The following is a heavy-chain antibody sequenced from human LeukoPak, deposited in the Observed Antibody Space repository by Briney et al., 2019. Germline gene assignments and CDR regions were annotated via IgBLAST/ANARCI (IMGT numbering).Heavy chain of an antibody. V-gene: IGHV3-30*18. CDR3: AKTVGARLWPSYYFDY. CDR2: ISYDGSNK. Sequence: PGMSLRLSCAASGFTFSSYGMHWVRQAPGKGLEGVALISYDGSNKYYADSVKGRFTISRDNSKNTLYLQMNSLRAEDTAVYYCAKTVGARLWPSYYFDYWGQGTLVTVSS. CDR1: GFTFSSYG. J-gene: IGHJ4*02. D-gene: IGHD1-26*01.